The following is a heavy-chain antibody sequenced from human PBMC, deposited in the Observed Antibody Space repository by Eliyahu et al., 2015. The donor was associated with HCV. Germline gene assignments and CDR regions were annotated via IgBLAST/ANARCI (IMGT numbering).Heavy chain of an antibody. CDR3: ARLGLLGEYYFGLDV. Sequence: EVQLVESGGGLVQPGGSLRLSCAASGFTVRDNDMCWLRQAPGKGFEWVSVIYRSTTTYFADSVKGRLTISRDNSKNTVSLQMNSLRAEDTAVYYCARLGLLGEYYFGLDVWGQGTTVTVSS. V-gene: IGHV3-66*01. CDR2: IYRSTTT. D-gene: IGHD4-17*01. CDR1: GFTVRDND. J-gene: IGHJ6*02.